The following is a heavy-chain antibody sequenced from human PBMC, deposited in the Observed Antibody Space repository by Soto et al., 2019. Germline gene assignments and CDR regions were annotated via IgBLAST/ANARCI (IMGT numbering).Heavy chain of an antibody. D-gene: IGHD5-18*01. Sequence: GGSLRLSCAASGFTFSSFVMYWVRQAPGKGLEWVAVFWNDDITKYYADSVKGRFTISRDNSKNTLYLQMNNLRAEDTAVYYCARSDTAMVTPLNYWGQGTLVTGSS. CDR3: ARSDTAMVTPLNY. V-gene: IGHV3-33*07. CDR2: FWNDDITK. CDR1: GFTFSSFV. J-gene: IGHJ4*02.